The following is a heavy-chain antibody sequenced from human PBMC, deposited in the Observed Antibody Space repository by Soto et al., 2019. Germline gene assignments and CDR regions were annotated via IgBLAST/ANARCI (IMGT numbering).Heavy chain of an antibody. CDR3: ARGSGWYEDGWFDT. V-gene: IGHV3-48*03. J-gene: IGHJ5*02. CDR2: ISSSGSTI. CDR1: GFTFSSYE. D-gene: IGHD6-19*01. Sequence: PGGSLRLSCAASGFTFSSYEMNWVRQAPGKGLEWVSYISSSGSTIYYADSVKGRFTISRDNAKNSLYLQMNSLRAEDTAVYYCARGSGWYEDGWFDTWGQGTLVTVSS.